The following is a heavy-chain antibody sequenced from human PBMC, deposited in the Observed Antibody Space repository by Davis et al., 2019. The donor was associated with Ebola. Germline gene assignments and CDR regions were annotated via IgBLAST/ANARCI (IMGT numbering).Heavy chain of an antibody. Sequence: MPSETLSLTCAVYGGSFSGYYWSWIRQPPGKGLEWIGYIYYSGSTNYNPSLKSRVTISVDTSKNQFSLKLSPVTAADTAVYYCASMVGGYRCSGGSCYSAWYFDLWGRGTLVTVSS. V-gene: IGHV4-59*08. CDR3: ASMVGGYRCSGGSCYSAWYFDL. CDR2: IYYSGST. CDR1: GGSFSGYY. D-gene: IGHD2-15*01. J-gene: IGHJ2*01.